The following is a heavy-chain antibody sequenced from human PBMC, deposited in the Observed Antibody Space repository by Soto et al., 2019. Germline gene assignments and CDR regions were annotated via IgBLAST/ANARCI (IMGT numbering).Heavy chain of an antibody. CDR1: GFTFSSYS. CDR2: ISSSSSYI. J-gene: IGHJ6*02. Sequence: XGSLRLSCAAAGFTFSSYSMNWVRQAPGKGLEWVSSISSSSSYIYYADSVKGRFTISRDNAKNSLYLQMNSLRAEDTAVYYCARAVMGGSYSVDVWGQGTTVTVSS. D-gene: IGHD1-26*01. V-gene: IGHV3-21*01. CDR3: ARAVMGGSYSVDV.